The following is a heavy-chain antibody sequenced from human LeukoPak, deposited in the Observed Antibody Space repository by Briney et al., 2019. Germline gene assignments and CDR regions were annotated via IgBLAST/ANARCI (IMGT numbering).Heavy chain of an antibody. Sequence: ASVKVSCKASGYTFTSYGISWVRQAPGQGLEWMGWISAYNGNTNYAQKLQGRVTMTTDTSTSTAYMELRSLRSDDTAVYYCARDSPSSGSYSHDYWGQGTLVTVSS. V-gene: IGHV1-18*01. CDR3: ARDSPSSGSYSHDY. CDR2: ISAYNGNT. CDR1: GYTFTSYG. D-gene: IGHD1-26*01. J-gene: IGHJ4*02.